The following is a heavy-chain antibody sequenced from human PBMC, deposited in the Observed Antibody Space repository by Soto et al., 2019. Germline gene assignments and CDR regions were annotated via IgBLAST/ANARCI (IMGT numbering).Heavy chain of an antibody. Sequence: QVQLQESGPGLVKPSQTLSLTCTVSGGSISSGGYYWSWIRQHPGKGLEWIGYIYYSGSTYYKPALKCRVTISVDTSKNQFSLKLSSVTAADTAVYYCAGSYCSGGSCYFFGRSFDYWGQGTLVTVSS. CDR3: AGSYCSGGSCYFFGRSFDY. V-gene: IGHV4-31*03. J-gene: IGHJ4*02. CDR1: GGSISSGGYY. D-gene: IGHD2-15*01. CDR2: IYYSGST.